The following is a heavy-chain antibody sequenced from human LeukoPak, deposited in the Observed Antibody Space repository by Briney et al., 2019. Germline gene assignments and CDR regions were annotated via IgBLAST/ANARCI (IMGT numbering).Heavy chain of an antibody. CDR2: INPSGGST. J-gene: IGHJ4*02. Sequence: ASVKVSCKASGYTFTIYYIHWVRQAPGQGLEWMGLINPSGGSTNYAQKFQGRVTMTRDTSTSTVYMELSSLRSEDTAVYFCARDNPRTTGYSSGSTFDFWGQGILVTVSS. V-gene: IGHV1-46*01. CDR1: GYTFTIYY. D-gene: IGHD6-19*01. CDR3: ARDNPRTTGYSSGSTFDF.